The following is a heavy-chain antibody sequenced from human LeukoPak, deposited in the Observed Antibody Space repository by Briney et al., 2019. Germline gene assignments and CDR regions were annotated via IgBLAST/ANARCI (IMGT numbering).Heavy chain of an antibody. D-gene: IGHD3-22*01. J-gene: IGHJ4*02. Sequence: GGSLTLSCAASGFTFSSYGMHWVRQAPGKGLEWVAVIWYDGSNKYYADSVKGRFTISRDNSKNTLYLQMNSLRAEDTAVYYCAKGSPYYYDSSGYSGFDYWGQGTLVTVSS. CDR1: GFTFSSYG. V-gene: IGHV3-33*06. CDR2: IWYDGSNK. CDR3: AKGSPYYYDSSGYSGFDY.